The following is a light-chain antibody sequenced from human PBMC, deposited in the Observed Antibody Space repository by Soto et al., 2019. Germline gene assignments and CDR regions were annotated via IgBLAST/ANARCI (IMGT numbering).Light chain of an antibody. CDR3: SSYTSSRTKV. CDR1: SSDVGGYNY. Sequence: QSVLTQPASVSGSPGQSITISCTGTSSDVGGYNYVSWYQQHPGKAPKLMIYDVSNRPSGVSNRFSGSKSGNTASLTISGLQAEDEADYYCSSYTSSRTKVFGPGTKVTVL. J-gene: IGLJ1*01. V-gene: IGLV2-14*01. CDR2: DVS.